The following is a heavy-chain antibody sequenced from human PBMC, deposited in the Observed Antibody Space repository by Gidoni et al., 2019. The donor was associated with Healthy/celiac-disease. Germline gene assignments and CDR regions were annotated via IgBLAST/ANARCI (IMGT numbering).Heavy chain of an antibody. Sequence: QVQLVPSGAAVTQPGASLQVSCKASGYTFTSYYMHWVRQAPGQGLEWMGIINPSGGSTSYAQKFQGRVTMTRDTSTSTVYMELSSLRSEDTAVYYCARERNYPLTHGALFDYWGQGTLVTVSS. CDR3: ARERNYPLTHGALFDY. V-gene: IGHV1-46*01. CDR1: GYTFTSYY. J-gene: IGHJ4*02. CDR2: INPSGGST. D-gene: IGHD1-7*01.